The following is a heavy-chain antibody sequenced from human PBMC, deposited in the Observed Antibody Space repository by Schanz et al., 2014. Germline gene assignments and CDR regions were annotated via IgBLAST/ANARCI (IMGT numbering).Heavy chain of an antibody. CDR1: RYPFTAYY. V-gene: IGHV1-2*06. D-gene: IGHD5-12*01. CDR3: ARARYTGYDCSGY. J-gene: IGHJ4*02. CDR2: INPNSGET. Sequence: QVHLVQSGSEVKKPGASVKVSCKASRYPFTAYYMHWVRQAPGQGLEWMGRINPNSGETNYEQKFKGRVTLTSDTSISTAFMELSGLTSDDTATYFCARARYTGYDCSGYWGQGTLLIVSS.